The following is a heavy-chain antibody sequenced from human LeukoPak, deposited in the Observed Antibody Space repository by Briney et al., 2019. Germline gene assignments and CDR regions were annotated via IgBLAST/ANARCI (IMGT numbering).Heavy chain of an antibody. J-gene: IGHJ4*02. V-gene: IGHV1-8*01. CDR1: GYTFTSYD. CDR3: ARGLWWELLKPIDY. CDR2: MNPNSGNT. D-gene: IGHD1-26*01. Sequence: GASVKVSCKASGYTFTSYDINWVRQATGQGLEWMGWMNPNSGNTGYAQKFQGRGTMTRNTSISTAYMELSSLRSEDMAVYCCARGLWWELLKPIDYWGQGTLVTVSS.